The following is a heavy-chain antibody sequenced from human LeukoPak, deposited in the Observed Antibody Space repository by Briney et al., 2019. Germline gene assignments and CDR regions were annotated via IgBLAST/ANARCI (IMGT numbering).Heavy chain of an antibody. CDR3: GRNAGECGRGSCYSFDY. Sequence: GASVTVSCKAFGGTFSCESISWVRQAPGQGLEWMGRILPIFVTANYAQKFQGRITITTDLSTSPAYMEETSLRSEDTAVYYCGRNAGECGRGSCYSFDYWGQGTLVTVSS. J-gene: IGHJ4*02. CDR1: GGTFSCES. CDR2: ILPIFVTA. D-gene: IGHD2-15*01. V-gene: IGHV1-69*05.